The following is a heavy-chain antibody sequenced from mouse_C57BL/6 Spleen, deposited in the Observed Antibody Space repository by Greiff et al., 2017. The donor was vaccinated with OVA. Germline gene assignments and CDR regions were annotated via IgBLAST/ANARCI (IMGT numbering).Heavy chain of an antibody. CDR1: GYTFTSYW. J-gene: IGHJ1*03. V-gene: IGHV1-52*01. CDR3: ARSVITTVVATNCEV. Sequence: QVQLQQPGAELVRPGSSVKLSCKASGYTFTSYWMHWVKQRPIQGLEWIGNIDPSDSETHYNQKFKDKATLTVDKSSSTAYMQLSSLTSEDSAVYYCARSVITTVVATNCEVWGTGTTVTVSS. CDR2: IDPSDSET. D-gene: IGHD1-1*01.